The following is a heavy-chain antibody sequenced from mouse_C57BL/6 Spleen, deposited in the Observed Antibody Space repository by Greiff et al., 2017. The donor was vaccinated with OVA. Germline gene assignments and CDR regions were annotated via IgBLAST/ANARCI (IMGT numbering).Heavy chain of an antibody. Sequence: VQLQQSGPELVKPGASVKIPCKASGYTFTDYNMDWVKQSHGKSLEWIGDINPNNGGTIYNQKFKGKATLTVDKSSSTAYMELRSLTSEDTAVYYCASRGGLRRGYWYFDVWGTGTTVTVSS. V-gene: IGHV1-18*01. D-gene: IGHD2-2*01. CDR1: GYTFTDYN. CDR2: INPNNGGT. CDR3: ASRGGLRRGYWYFDV. J-gene: IGHJ1*03.